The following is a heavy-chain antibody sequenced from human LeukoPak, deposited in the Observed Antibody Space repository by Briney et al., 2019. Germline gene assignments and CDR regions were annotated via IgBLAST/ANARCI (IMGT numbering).Heavy chain of an antibody. CDR2: IIPIFGTA. J-gene: IGHJ4*02. CDR3: ARDGGSYGSGSYWYLGY. CDR1: GGTFSSHA. Sequence: SVKVSCKASGGTFSSHAISWVRQAPGQGLEWMGGIIPIFGTANYAQKFQGRVTITADESTSTAYMELSSLRSEDTAVYYCARDGGSYGSGSYWYLGYWGQGTLVTVSS. V-gene: IGHV1-69*13. D-gene: IGHD3-10*01.